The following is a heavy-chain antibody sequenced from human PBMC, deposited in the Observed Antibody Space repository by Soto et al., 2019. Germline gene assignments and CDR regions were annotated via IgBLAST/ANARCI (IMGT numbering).Heavy chain of an antibody. D-gene: IGHD3-10*01. CDR3: AKSGITMVRGVIGDDAFDI. V-gene: IGHV3-23*01. CDR2: ISGSGGST. CDR1: GFTFSSYA. Sequence: PGGSLRLSCAASGFTFSSYAVSWVRQAPGKGLEWVSAISGSGGSTYYADSVKGRFTISRDNSKNTLYLQMNSLRAEDTAVYYCAKSGITMVRGVIGDDAFDIWGQGTMVTVSS. J-gene: IGHJ3*02.